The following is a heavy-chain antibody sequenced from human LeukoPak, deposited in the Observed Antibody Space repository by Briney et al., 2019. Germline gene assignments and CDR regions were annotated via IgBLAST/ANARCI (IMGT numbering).Heavy chain of an antibody. V-gene: IGHV3-48*02. CDR2: ISYSSSTI. CDR3: ARDEETAAAGTFDC. Sequence: GGSLRLSCAASGFSVSSNYMSWVRQAPGKGLEWVSYISYSSSTIYYADSVKGRFTISRDNAKNSLYLQMNSLRDEDTAVYYCARDEETAAAGTFDCWGQGTLVTVSS. J-gene: IGHJ4*02. D-gene: IGHD6-13*01. CDR1: GFSVSSNY.